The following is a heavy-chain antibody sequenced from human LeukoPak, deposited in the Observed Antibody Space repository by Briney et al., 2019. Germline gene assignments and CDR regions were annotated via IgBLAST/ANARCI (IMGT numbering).Heavy chain of an antibody. J-gene: IGHJ5*02. Sequence: GGSLRLSCTASGFTFGDYAMSWFRQAPGKGLEWVGFIRSKAYGGTTGYAASVKGRFTISRDDSKSIAYLQMNSLKTEDTAVYYCTRSSFDWTDWFDPWGQGTLVTVSS. D-gene: IGHD3-9*01. CDR3: TRSSFDWTDWFDP. V-gene: IGHV3-49*03. CDR1: GFTFGDYA. CDR2: IRSKAYGGTT.